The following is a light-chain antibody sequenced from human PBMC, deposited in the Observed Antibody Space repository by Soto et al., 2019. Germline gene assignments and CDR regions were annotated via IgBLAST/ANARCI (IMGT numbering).Light chain of an antibody. CDR2: EPF. V-gene: IGKV3-11*01. J-gene: IGKJ4*01. CDR1: QSVSNY. CDR3: QQGKT. Sequence: DIVLTQSPATLSLSPGERATLSCRASQSVSNYLVWYQQKPGQAPRLLIYEPFNRATGIPARFSGSGSGTHLTLNISSLEHEDFAVYYSQQGKTFGGGTKVEIK.